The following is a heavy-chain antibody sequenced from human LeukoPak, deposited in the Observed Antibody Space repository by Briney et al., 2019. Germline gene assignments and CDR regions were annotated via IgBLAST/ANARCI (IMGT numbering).Heavy chain of an antibody. CDR2: IYYSGST. D-gene: IGHD2/OR15-2a*01. V-gene: IGHV4-39*07. CDR3: VRVLTTLSIDAFDI. CDR1: GGSISSSSYY. J-gene: IGHJ3*02. Sequence: SETLSLTCTVSGGSISSSSYYWGWIRQPPGKGLEWIGSIYYSGSTYYNPSLKSRVTISVDTSKNQFSLKLSSVTAADTAVYYCVRVLTTLSIDAFDIWGQGTMVTVSS.